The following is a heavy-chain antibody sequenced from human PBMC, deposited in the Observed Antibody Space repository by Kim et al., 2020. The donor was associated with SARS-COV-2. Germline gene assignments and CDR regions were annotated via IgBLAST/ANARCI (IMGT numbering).Heavy chain of an antibody. V-gene: IGHV4-39*01. CDR1: GDSVITSSFF. Sequence: SETLSLTCIVSGDSVITSSFFWGWIRQPPGKGPEWIASVFYNGTTYYNPPLKSRASISIDTSNSQFSLNLASVTAADTAVYYFARRNSGYDTFSFDLDV. CDR2: VFYNGTT. D-gene: IGHD5-12*01. J-gene: IGHJ6*01. CDR3: ARRNSGYDTFSFDLDV.